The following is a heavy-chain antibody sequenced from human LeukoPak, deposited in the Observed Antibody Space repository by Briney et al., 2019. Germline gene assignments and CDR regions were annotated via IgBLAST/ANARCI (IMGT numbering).Heavy chain of an antibody. J-gene: IGHJ4*02. CDR3: ARHRGYDFYYFDY. CDR2: IYHSGST. Sequence: PSETLSLTCAASGYSISSGYYWGWIRQPPGKGLEWIGSIYHSGSTYYNPSLKSRVTISVDTSKNQFSLKLSSVTAADTAVYYCARHRGYDFYYFDYWGQGTLVTVSS. CDR1: GYSISSGYY. V-gene: IGHV4-38-2*01. D-gene: IGHD5-12*01.